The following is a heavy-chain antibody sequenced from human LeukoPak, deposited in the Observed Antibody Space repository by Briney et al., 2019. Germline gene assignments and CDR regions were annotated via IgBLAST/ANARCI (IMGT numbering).Heavy chain of an antibody. Sequence: GGSLRLSCAASGFTVSSNYMSWVRQAPGKGLEWVSVIYSGGSTYYADSVKGRFTISRDNSKNTLYLQMNSLRAEDTAVYYCASPDTAYYGMDVWGQGPRSPSP. CDR1: GFTVSSNY. CDR2: IYSGGST. D-gene: IGHD5-18*01. V-gene: IGHV3-66*01. J-gene: IGHJ6*02. CDR3: ASPDTAYYGMDV.